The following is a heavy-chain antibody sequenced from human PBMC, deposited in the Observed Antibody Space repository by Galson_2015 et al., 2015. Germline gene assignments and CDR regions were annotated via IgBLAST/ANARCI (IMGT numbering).Heavy chain of an antibody. CDR2: INPNSGGT. CDR1: GYTFTGYY. V-gene: IGHV1-2*06. D-gene: IGHD6-13*01. Sequence: SVKVSCKASGYTFTGYYMHWVRQAPGQGLEWMGRINPNSGGTNYAQKFQGRVTMTRDTSISTAYMELSRLRSDDTAVYYCARHVGSSWYCGMDVRGQGTTVTVSS. J-gene: IGHJ6*02. CDR3: ARHVGSSWYCGMDV.